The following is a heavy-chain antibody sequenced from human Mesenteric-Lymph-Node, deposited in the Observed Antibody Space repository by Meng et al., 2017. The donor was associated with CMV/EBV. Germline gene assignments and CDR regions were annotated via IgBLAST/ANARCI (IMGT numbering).Heavy chain of an antibody. V-gene: IGHV3-7*01. Sequence: ETLSLTCAAPEFTFSSYWMSWVRQAPGKRLEWVANIGPDGSAKNFVDSVRGRFTISRDNAKNSLYLQMNSLRAEDTAVYYCALYYGSRGYFDWGQGTLVTVSS. CDR3: ALYYGSRGYFD. CDR2: IGPDGSAK. J-gene: IGHJ4*02. CDR1: EFTFSSYW. D-gene: IGHD3-22*01.